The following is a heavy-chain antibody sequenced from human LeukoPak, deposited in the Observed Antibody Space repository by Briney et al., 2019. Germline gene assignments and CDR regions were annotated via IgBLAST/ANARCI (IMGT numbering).Heavy chain of an antibody. J-gene: IGHJ6*02. CDR2: IYHSGST. D-gene: IGHD6-19*01. Sequence: PSETLSLTCNVSGGSISSGGYYWSWIRQPPGKGLEWIGYIYHSGSTYYNPHLKSRVTISVDTSKNQFSLKLSSVTAADTAVYYCARDLRQWLGDYYYYYGMDVWGQGTTVTVS. CDR3: ARDLRQWLGDYYYYYGMDV. CDR1: GGSISSGGYY. V-gene: IGHV4-30-2*01.